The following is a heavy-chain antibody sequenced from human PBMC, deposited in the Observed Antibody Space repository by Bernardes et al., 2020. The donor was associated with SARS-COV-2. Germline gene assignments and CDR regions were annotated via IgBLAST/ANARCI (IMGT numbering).Heavy chain of an antibody. J-gene: IGHJ6*02. CDR1: GFTFSSYA. D-gene: IGHD2-8*01. CDR2: ISYAGSNK. CDR3: AREGYCTNGVCYSSYYYGMDV. Sequence: GGSLRLSCAASGFTFSSYAMHWVRQAPGKGLEWVAVISYAGSNKYYADSVKGRFTISRDNSKNTLYLQMNSLRAEDTAVYYCAREGYCTNGVCYSSYYYGMDVWGQGTTVTVSS. V-gene: IGHV3-30-3*01.